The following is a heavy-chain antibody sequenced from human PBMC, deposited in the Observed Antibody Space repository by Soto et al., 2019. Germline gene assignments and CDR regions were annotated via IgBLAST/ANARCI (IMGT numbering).Heavy chain of an antibody. V-gene: IGHV3-23*01. Sequence: GGSLRLSCAASGFTFSSYAMSWVRQAPGKGLEWVSAISGSGGSTYYADSVKGRFTISRDNSKNTLYLQMNSLRAEDTAVYYCAKDFLGGDGYMSGERGPYYFDYWGQGTLVTVSS. CDR2: ISGSGGST. CDR3: AKDFLGGDGYMSGERGPYYFDY. J-gene: IGHJ4*02. CDR1: GFTFSSYA. D-gene: IGHD5-12*01.